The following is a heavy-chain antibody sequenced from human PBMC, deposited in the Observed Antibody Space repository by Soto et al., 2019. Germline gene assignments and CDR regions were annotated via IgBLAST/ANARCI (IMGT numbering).Heavy chain of an antibody. J-gene: IGHJ4*02. D-gene: IGHD3-22*01. CDR2: ISYDGSNK. Sequence: QVQLVESGGGVVQPGRSLRLSCAASGFTFSSYGMHWVRQAPGKGLEWVAVISYDGSNKYYADSVKGRFTISRDNSKNTLYLQMNSLRAEDTAVYYCAKEGGSYESSGPNDYWGQGTLVTVSS. CDR1: GFTFSSYG. CDR3: AKEGGSYESSGPNDY. V-gene: IGHV3-30*18.